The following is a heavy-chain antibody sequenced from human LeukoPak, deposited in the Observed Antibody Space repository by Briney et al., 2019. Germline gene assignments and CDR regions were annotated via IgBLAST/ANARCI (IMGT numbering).Heavy chain of an antibody. CDR2: ISAYNGNT. CDR3: ARVRGYSGYGDAFDI. D-gene: IGHD5-12*01. V-gene: IGHV1-18*01. Sequence: ASVKVSCKASGYTFTSYGISWVRQAPGQGLEWMGWISAYNGNTNYAQKLQGRVTMTTDTSTSTAYMELKSLRSDDTAVYYCARVRGYSGYGDAFDIWGQGTMVTVSS. J-gene: IGHJ3*02. CDR1: GYTFTSYG.